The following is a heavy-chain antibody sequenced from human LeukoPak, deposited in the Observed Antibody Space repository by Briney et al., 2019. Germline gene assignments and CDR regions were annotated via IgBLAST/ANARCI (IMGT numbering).Heavy chain of an antibody. Sequence: SETPSLTCTVSGGSISGYYWSWIRQPPGEGLEWIGYIYYSGTTKYNPSLQSRVTISLDTSKSQLSLQVSSVTAADTAVYYCARHAGYCSAGACSLFNYWGQGTLVTVSS. CDR1: GGSISGYY. V-gene: IGHV4-59*08. D-gene: IGHD2-8*02. J-gene: IGHJ4*02. CDR2: IYYSGTT. CDR3: ARHAGYCSAGACSLFNY.